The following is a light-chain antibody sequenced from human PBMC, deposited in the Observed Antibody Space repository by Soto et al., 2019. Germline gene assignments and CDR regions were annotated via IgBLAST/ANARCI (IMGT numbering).Light chain of an antibody. V-gene: IGKV2-30*01. CDR3: MQGAHWPLT. CDR2: KVS. CDR1: QSLVYSDGKTH. J-gene: IGKJ1*01. Sequence: DVVMTQSLLSLPVTLGQPASISCRSSQSLVYSDGKTHLNWFQQRPGQSPRRLIYKVSNRDSGVPDRFSGSGSGTDFTLKISRVEAEDVGVYYCMQGAHWPLTFGQGTKVDIK.